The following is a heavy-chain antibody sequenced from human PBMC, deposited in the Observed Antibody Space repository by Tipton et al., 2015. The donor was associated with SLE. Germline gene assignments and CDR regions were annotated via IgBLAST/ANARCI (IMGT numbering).Heavy chain of an antibody. J-gene: IGHJ6*02. D-gene: IGHD2-15*01. CDR3: ARGAARLPHPYYYGMDV. CDR2: IYYSGST. V-gene: IGHV4-61*08. CDR1: GGSISSGGYY. Sequence: TLSLTCTVSGGSISSGGYYWSWIRHHPGKGLEWIGYIYYSGSTNYNPSLKSRVTISVDTSKNQFSLKLSSVTAADTAVYYCARGAARLPHPYYYGMDVWGQGTTVTVSS.